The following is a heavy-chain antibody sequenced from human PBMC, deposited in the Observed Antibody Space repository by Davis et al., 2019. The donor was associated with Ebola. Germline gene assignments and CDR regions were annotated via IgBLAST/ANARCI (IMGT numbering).Heavy chain of an antibody. D-gene: IGHD3-3*01. J-gene: IGHJ6*02. Sequence: MPSETLSLTCTVSGGSISSGDYYWSWIRQPPGKGLEWIGSIYYSGSTSYNPSPMIRVTLSVDSSKNQFSLQLSSVTAADTAVYYCARANYDFWSGYYKGPSNYYGMDVWGQGTTVTVSS. V-gene: IGHV4-30-4*01. CDR3: ARANYDFWSGYYKGPSNYYGMDV. CDR1: GGSISSGDYY. CDR2: IYYSGST.